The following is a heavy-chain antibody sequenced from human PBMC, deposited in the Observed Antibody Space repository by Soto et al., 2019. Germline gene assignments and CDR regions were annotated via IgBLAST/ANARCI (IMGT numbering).Heavy chain of an antibody. J-gene: IGHJ4*02. CDR2: ISSSSSYI. CDR1: GFTFSSYS. V-gene: IGHV3-21*04. Sequence: GGSLRLSCAASGFTFSSYSMNWVRQAPGKGLEWVSSISSSSSYIYYADSAKGRFTISRDNAKNSLYLQMNSLRAEDTAVYYCAAAGDAELLPFDYWGQGTLVTVS. CDR3: AAAGDAELLPFDY. D-gene: IGHD1-26*01.